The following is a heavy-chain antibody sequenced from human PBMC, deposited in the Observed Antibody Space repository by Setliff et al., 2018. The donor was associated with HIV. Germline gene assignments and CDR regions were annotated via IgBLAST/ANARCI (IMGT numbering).Heavy chain of an antibody. D-gene: IGHD3-16*01. V-gene: IGHV3-23*01. Sequence: GGSLRLSCAASGFSFKSAWMSWVRQAPGKGLEWVSAISASGGSTYYADSLKGRFTISRDNSKNTLYLQMNSLRAEDTALYYRARVPTWGSVDYWGQGTLVTVSS. CDR1: GFSFKSAW. CDR2: ISASGGST. J-gene: IGHJ4*02. CDR3: ARVPTWGSVDY.